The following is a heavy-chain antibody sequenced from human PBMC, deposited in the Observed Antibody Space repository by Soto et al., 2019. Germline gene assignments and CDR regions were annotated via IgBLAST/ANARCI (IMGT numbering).Heavy chain of an antibody. CDR3: ARVFEDPYYFDILDV. J-gene: IGHJ6*02. D-gene: IGHD3-3*01. CDR2: TYYRSKWYN. CDR1: GDSVSNHNAA. Sequence: SQTLSLTCAVSGDSVSNHNAAWNWIRQSPSRGLEWLGRTYYRSKWYNDYALSVKSRITFNADTFKNQFSLQLTSVTPDDTAVYYCARVFEDPYYFDILDVWVQGTTLT. V-gene: IGHV6-1*01.